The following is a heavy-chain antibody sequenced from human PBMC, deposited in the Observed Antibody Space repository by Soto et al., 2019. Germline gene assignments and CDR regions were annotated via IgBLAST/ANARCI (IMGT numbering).Heavy chain of an antibody. D-gene: IGHD6-19*01. J-gene: IGHJ6*02. CDR2: IYPGDSDT. Sequence: PGESLKISCKTSGYNFASYWIAWVRQMPGKGLEWMGIIYPGDSDTRYSPSFQGQVSISADKSIDTAYLQWSSLKASDSALYYCARLPSDGWQHYRYYFGMDVWGQGTTVTVSS. CDR3: ARLPSDGWQHYRYYFGMDV. CDR1: GYNFASYW. V-gene: IGHV5-51*01.